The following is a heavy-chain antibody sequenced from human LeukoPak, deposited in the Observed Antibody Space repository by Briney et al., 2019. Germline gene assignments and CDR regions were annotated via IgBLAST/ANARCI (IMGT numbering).Heavy chain of an antibody. J-gene: IGHJ3*02. CDR2: IYHSGST. V-gene: IGHV4-4*02. CDR3: ARHGHTESRGYSYGPLDAFDI. D-gene: IGHD5-18*01. CDR1: GGSISSSNW. Sequence: SGTLSLTCAVSGGSISSSNWWSWVRQPPGKGLEWIGEIYHSGSTNYNPSLKSRVTISVDTSKNQFSLKLSSVTAADTAVYYCARHGHTESRGYSYGPLDAFDIWGQGTMVTVSS.